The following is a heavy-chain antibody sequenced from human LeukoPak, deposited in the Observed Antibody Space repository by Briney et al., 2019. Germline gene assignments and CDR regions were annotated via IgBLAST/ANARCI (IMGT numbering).Heavy chain of an antibody. CDR3: AREPYYYDSSGSY. Sequence: SETLSLTCSVSGGSISIYYWGWIRQPPGKGLEWIGSIYYSGSTYYNPSLKSRVTISVDTSKNQFSLKLSSVTAADTAVYYCAREPYYYDSSGSYWGQGTLVTVSS. D-gene: IGHD3-22*01. CDR1: GGSISIYY. V-gene: IGHV4-39*07. J-gene: IGHJ4*02. CDR2: IYYSGST.